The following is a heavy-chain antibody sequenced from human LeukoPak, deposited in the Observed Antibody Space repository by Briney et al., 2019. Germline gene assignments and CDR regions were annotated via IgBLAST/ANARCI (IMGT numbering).Heavy chain of an antibody. Sequence: SVKVSCKTSGGTFSSYAISWVRQAPGQGLEWMGGIIPIFGTANYAQKFQGRVTITTDESTSTAYMELSSLRSEDTAVYYCARLVGYCSSTSCLDFDYWGQGTLVTVSS. D-gene: IGHD2-2*01. J-gene: IGHJ4*02. CDR3: ARLVGYCSSTSCLDFDY. CDR1: GGTFSSYA. CDR2: IIPIFGTA. V-gene: IGHV1-69*05.